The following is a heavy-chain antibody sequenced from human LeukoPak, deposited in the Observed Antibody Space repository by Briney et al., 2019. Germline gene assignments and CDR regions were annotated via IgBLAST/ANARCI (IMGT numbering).Heavy chain of an antibody. Sequence: GGSLRLSCAASGFTLSSYAMSWVRQAPGKGLEWVSAISGGHGGTYYADSVKGRFTISRDDSKNTLYLQVNSLRAEDTAVYYCAKGQYASGWNSGNYWGQGTLVTVSS. V-gene: IGHV3-23*01. CDR1: GFTLSSYA. J-gene: IGHJ4*02. CDR3: AKGQYASGWNSGNY. CDR2: ISGGHGGT. D-gene: IGHD1/OR15-1a*01.